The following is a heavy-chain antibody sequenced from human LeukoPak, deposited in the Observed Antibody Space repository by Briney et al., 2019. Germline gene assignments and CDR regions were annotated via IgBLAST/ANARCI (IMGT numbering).Heavy chain of an antibody. CDR2: INSDGSST. D-gene: IGHD6-13*01. J-gene: IGHJ4*02. CDR3: ARDLMGIAYRGAFYY. Sequence: GGSLRLSCAASGFTFSTYWMHWVRQAPGKGLVWVSRINSDGSSTGYADSVKGRFTISRDNAKNSLYLQMNSLRAEDTAVYYCARDLMGIAYRGAFYYWGQGTLVTVSS. CDR1: GFTFSTYW. V-gene: IGHV3-74*01.